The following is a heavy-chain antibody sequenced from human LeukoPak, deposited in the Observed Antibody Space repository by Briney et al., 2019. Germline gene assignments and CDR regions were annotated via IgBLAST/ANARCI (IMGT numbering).Heavy chain of an antibody. J-gene: IGHJ6*03. CDR3: ARSKIEARAYYYYYMDV. V-gene: IGHV1-18*01. CDR2: ISAYNGNT. CDR1: GYTFTSYG. D-gene: IGHD6-6*01. Sequence: ASVKVSCKASGYTFTSYGISWVRQAPGQGLEWMGWISAYNGNTNYAQKLQGRVTMTTDTSTSTAYMELRSLRSDDTAVYYCARSKIEARAYYYYYMDVWGKGTTVTVSS.